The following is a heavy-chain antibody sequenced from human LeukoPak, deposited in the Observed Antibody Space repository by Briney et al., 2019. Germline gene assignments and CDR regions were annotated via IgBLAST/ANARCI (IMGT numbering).Heavy chain of an antibody. CDR1: GGSFSGYY. CDR3: ASLGYCSGGSCYLYYYYYGMDV. CDR2: INHSGST. J-gene: IGHJ6*02. Sequence: SETLSLTCAVYGGSFSGYYWSWIRQPPGKGLEWIGEINHSGSTNYNPSLKSRVTISVDTSKNQFSLKLSSVTAADTAVYYCASLGYCSGGSCYLYYYYYGMDVWGQGTTVTVSS. V-gene: IGHV4-34*01. D-gene: IGHD2-15*01.